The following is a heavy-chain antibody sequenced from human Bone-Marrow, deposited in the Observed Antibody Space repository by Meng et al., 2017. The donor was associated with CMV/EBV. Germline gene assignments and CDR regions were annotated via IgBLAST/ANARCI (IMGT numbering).Heavy chain of an antibody. CDR3: ARALRFLGGYYYYYGMDV. CDR2: IIPILGIA. J-gene: IGHJ6*02. Sequence: SVKVSCKASGYTFTSYAMHWVRQAPGQRLEWMGGIIPILGIANYAQKFQGRVTITADKSTSTAYMELSSLRSEDTAVYYCARALRFLGGYYYYYGMDVWGQGTTVTVSS. D-gene: IGHD3-3*01. CDR1: GYTFTSYA. V-gene: IGHV1-69*10.